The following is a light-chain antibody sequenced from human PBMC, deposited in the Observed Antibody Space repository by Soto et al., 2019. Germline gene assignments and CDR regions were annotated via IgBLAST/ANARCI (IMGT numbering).Light chain of an antibody. CDR3: QQYNHWPPWT. CDR1: QKISSD. Sequence: VVMTQSPATLSVSTGERATLSCSASQKISSDLAWYQQRPCQSPTLVIYGVSTRATGVPPTFSGSGSGTDFTLTISSLQSEDFAVYYCQQYNHWPPWTFGQGTKVEF. J-gene: IGKJ1*01. V-gene: IGKV3-15*01. CDR2: GVS.